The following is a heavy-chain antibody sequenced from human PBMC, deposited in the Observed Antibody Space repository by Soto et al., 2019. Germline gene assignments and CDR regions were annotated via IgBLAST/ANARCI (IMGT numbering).Heavy chain of an antibody. V-gene: IGHV4-31*11. Sequence: PSETLSLTCAVSGGSIISASYSWNWIRQSPVRGLEWIGHIYSSGSTYYNPSLKSRVSISVDTSNNQFSLKLTSVTAADTAVYFCAREDAARIERWFDAWGQGILVTVSS. CDR3: AREDAARIERWFDA. J-gene: IGHJ5*02. D-gene: IGHD6-6*01. CDR2: IYSSGST. CDR1: GGSIISASYS.